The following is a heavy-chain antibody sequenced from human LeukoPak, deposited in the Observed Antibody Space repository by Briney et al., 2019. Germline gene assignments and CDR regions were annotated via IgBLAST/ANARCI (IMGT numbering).Heavy chain of an antibody. CDR3: ARRGYYGSGSWGDYYYGMDV. CDR1: GYSFTSYW. CDR2: IYPGDSYT. J-gene: IGHJ6*02. V-gene: IGHV5-51*01. D-gene: IGHD3-10*01. Sequence: GESLKISCKGSGYSFTSYWIGWVREMPGKGLEWTGIIYPGDSYTWYRPSFQGQVAISADQSISTAYLQWSSLKASDTGMYYCARRGYYGSGSWGDYYYGMDVRGQGTTVSVSS.